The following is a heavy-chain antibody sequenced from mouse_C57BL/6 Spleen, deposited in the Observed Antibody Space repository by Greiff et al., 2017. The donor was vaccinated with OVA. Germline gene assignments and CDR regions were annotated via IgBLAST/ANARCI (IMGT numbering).Heavy chain of an antibody. Sequence: QLQQSGAELVKPGASVKISCKASGYAFSSYWMNWVKQRPGKGLEWIGQIYPGDGDTNYNGKFKGKATLTADKSSSTAYMQLSSLTSEDSAVYFCARGDGNYGYFDVWGTGTTVTVSS. CDR3: ARGDGNYGYFDV. D-gene: IGHD2-1*01. J-gene: IGHJ1*03. CDR2: IYPGDGDT. V-gene: IGHV1-80*01. CDR1: GYAFSSYW.